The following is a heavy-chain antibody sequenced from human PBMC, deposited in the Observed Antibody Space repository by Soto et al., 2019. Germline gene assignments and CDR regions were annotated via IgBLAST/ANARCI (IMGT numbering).Heavy chain of an antibody. CDR2: INSDGSAT. D-gene: IGHD6-19*01. V-gene: IGHV3-74*01. CDR3: VRDDYSSGWYIFDY. J-gene: IGHJ4*02. CDR1: GFTFSSYW. Sequence: EVQLVESGGGLAQPGGSLTLSCAASGFTFSSYWMHWVRQGPGKGLVCVSGINSDGSATTYADSVKGRFSISRDNAKNTLYLQMNSLRAEDTAVYYCVRDDYSSGWYIFDYWGQGTLVTVSS.